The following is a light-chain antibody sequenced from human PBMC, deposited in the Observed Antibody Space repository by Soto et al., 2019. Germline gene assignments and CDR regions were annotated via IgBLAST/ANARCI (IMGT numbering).Light chain of an antibody. V-gene: IGKV1-5*03. CDR3: QQYNSYRT. CDR2: KAS. Sequence: IQMTQSAPTLSASVVDRVTITCRASQSISSWLAWYQQKPGKAPKVLIYKASTLKSGVPSRFSGSGSGTEFTLTIGGLQPDDFASYYCQQYNSYRTFGQATKVDIK. J-gene: IGKJ1*01. CDR1: QSISSW.